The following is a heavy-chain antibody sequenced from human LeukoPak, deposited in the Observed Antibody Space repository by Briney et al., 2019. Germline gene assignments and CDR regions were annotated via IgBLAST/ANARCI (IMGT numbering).Heavy chain of an antibody. J-gene: IGHJ4*02. CDR1: GGSISSSSHY. Sequence: SETLSLTCTVAGGSISSSSHYWGWIRQPPGKGLEWIGSIYYSGSTYYNPSLKSRVTISVDTSKNQFSLKLSSVTAADTAVYYCARQEGLRPDYWGQGTLVAVSS. V-gene: IGHV4-39*01. D-gene: IGHD4-17*01. CDR2: IYYSGST. CDR3: ARQEGLRPDY.